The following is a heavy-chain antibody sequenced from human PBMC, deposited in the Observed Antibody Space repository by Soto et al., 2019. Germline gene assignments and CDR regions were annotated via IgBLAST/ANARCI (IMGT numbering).Heavy chain of an antibody. D-gene: IGHD2-15*01. Sequence: QLQLQESGPGLVKPSETLSLTCTVSGGSISSSSYYWGWIRQPPGKGLEWIGSIYYSGSTYYNPSLNRRVTISVDTSTNQFSLTLSSVTAADTAVYYCAVRTVVVAVNWLEPWGQGTLVTVSS. V-gene: IGHV4-39*01. CDR3: AVRTVVVAVNWLEP. J-gene: IGHJ5*02. CDR2: IYYSGST. CDR1: GGSISSSSYY.